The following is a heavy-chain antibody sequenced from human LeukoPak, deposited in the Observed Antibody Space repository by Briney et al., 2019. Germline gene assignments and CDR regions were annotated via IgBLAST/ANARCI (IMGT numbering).Heavy chain of an antibody. J-gene: IGHJ4*02. CDR2: IASKGKNYAT. CDR1: GFTFSASA. V-gene: IGHV3-73*01. CDR3: SRSGGDGATGE. D-gene: IGHD1-26*01. Sequence: GGSLKLSCATSGFTFSASAINWVRQASGKGLEWVGRIASKGKNYATEYAASVKGRFTISRDDSKNTAYLQMNSLKTEDTAVYYCSRSGGDGATGEWGQGTLVTVSS.